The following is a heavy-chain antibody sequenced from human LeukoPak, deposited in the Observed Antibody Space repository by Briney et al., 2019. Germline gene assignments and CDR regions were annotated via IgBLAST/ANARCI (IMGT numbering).Heavy chain of an antibody. J-gene: IGHJ4*02. CDR1: GGSISSSNYY. CDR2: IYYSGST. D-gene: IGHD2/OR15-2a*01. Sequence: SETLSLTCTVSGGSISSSNYYWGWIRQPPGKGLEWIGSIYYSGSTYYNPSLKSRVTISVDTSKNQFSLKLSSVTAADTAVYYCARRNYFEELFDYWGQGTLVTVSS. V-gene: IGHV4-39*07. CDR3: ARRNYFEELFDY.